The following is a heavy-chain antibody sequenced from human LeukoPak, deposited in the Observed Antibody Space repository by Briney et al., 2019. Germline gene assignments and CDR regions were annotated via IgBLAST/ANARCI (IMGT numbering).Heavy chain of an antibody. CDR1: GFTFSSCG. J-gene: IGHJ4*02. CDR2: IWYDGSNK. D-gene: IGHD6-13*01. V-gene: IGHV3-33*06. CDR3: AKDRYSSSWYPYYFDY. Sequence: GRSLRLSCAASGFTFSSCGMHWVRQAPGKGLEWVAVIWYDGSNKYYADSVKGRFTISRDNSKNTLYLQMNSLRAEDTAVYYCAKDRYSSSWYPYYFDYWGQGTLVTVSS.